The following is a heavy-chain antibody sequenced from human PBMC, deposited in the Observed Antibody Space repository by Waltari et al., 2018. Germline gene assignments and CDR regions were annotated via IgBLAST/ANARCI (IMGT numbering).Heavy chain of an antibody. CDR3: ARRLGYCSDGSCYSLNY. D-gene: IGHD2-15*01. Sequence: QVQLVQSGAEVKKPGASVKVSCKASGYTFTSYDINWVRQATGQGLEWMGWMNPNSGNTGYAQKCQGRVTMTRNTSISTAYMELSSLRSEDTAVYYCARRLGYCSDGSCYSLNYWGQGTLVTVSS. V-gene: IGHV1-8*01. J-gene: IGHJ4*02. CDR2: MNPNSGNT. CDR1: GYTFTSYD.